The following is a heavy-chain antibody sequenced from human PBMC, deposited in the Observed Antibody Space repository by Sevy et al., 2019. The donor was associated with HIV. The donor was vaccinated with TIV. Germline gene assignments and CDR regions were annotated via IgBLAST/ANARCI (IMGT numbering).Heavy chain of an antibody. CDR3: TRKNYGGNSDFDY. CDR1: GFTFGDYA. J-gene: IGHJ4*02. Sequence: GGSLRLSCTASGFTFGDYAMSWFRQAPGKGLEWVGFIRSKAYGGTTEYAASVKDRFTISRDDSKSIAYLQMNSLNTEDTAVYYCTRKNYGGNSDFDYWGQGTLVTVSS. V-gene: IGHV3-49*03. CDR2: IRSKAYGGTT. D-gene: IGHD4-17*01.